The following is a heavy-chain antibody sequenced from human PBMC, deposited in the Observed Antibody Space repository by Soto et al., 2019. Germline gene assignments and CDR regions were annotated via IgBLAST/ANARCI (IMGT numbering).Heavy chain of an antibody. CDR2: MYHGGRT. D-gene: IGHD2-8*01. Sequence: PSETLSRTCTGSGDSGTSYFWSWMRQPPGKGLEWIGHMYHGGRTNYSPSLKSRVTMSLDSSKNQFSLNLSSVTAADTAVYFCARDPGYCTNGVCPIFDFWGQGVLVTVSS. J-gene: IGHJ4*02. V-gene: IGHV4-59*02. CDR1: GDSGTSYF. CDR3: ARDPGYCTNGVCPIFDF.